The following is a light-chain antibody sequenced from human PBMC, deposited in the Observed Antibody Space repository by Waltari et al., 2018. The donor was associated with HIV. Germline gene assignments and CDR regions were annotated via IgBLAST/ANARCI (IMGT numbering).Light chain of an antibody. CDR3: QQYNNRPPWT. V-gene: IGKV3-11*01. CDR2: GAS. J-gene: IGKJ1*01. CDR1: QSVSSY. Sequence: EIVLTQSPATLSLSPGERATLSCRASQSVSSYLAWYQQKPGQAPKLLIYGASNRATGIPARFSGSGSGTDFTLTISSLEPEDFAVYYCQQYNNRPPWTFGQGTKVEIK.